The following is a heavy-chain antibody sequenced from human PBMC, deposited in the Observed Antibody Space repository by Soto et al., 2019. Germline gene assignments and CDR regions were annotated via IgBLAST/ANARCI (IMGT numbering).Heavy chain of an antibody. CDR2: IYYSGST. CDR3: SSGLEHFYYGMHV. CDR1: GGSISSSSYY. Sequence: PSETLSLTCTVSGGSISSSSYYWGWIRQPPGKGLEWIRTIYYSGSTYYNPSLKSRVTISVDTSKNQFSLKLSSVTAADKAMYYCSSGLEHFYYGMHVWGQGTTVTVSS. D-gene: IGHD3-22*01. J-gene: IGHJ6*02. V-gene: IGHV4-39*07.